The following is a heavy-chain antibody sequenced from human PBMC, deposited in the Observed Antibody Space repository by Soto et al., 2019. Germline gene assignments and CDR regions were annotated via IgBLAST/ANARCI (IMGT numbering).Heavy chain of an antibody. CDR3: ARSEATVLDY. D-gene: IGHD4-17*01. CDR1: GGSIRSGGYY. CDR2: THHSGRT. V-gene: IGHV4-39*07. Sequence: SETLSLTCTVSGGSIRSGGYYWSWVRQPPGKGLEWIGETHHSGRTNYNPSLKSRVTISVDKSKNHFSLKLSSVTAADTAVYYCARSEATVLDYWGQGTLVTVSS. J-gene: IGHJ4*02.